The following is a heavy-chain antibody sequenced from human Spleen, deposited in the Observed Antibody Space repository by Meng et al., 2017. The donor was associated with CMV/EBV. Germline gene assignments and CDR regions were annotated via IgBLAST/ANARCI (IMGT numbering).Heavy chain of an antibody. J-gene: IGHJ4*02. D-gene: IGHD1-26*01. Sequence: GESLKISCAASGFTFSSYAMSWVRQAPGKGPEWVSSISSSGGFIYYADSLKGRFTISRDNAKNSLYLQMSGLRAEDTAVYYCVRKSGSYSDYWGQGTLVTVSS. CDR2: ISSSGGFI. CDR1: GFTFSSYA. V-gene: IGHV3-21*01. CDR3: VRKSGSYSDY.